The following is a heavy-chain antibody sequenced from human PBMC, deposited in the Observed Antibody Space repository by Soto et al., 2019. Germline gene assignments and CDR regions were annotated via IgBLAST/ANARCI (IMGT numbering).Heavy chain of an antibody. J-gene: IGHJ6*02. CDR1: GFTFTSSA. Sequence: SVKVSCQASGFTFTSSAVQWVRQARGQRLEWIGWIVVGSGNTNYAQKFQERVTITRDMSTSTAYMELSSLRSEDTAVYYCAAPYYYDSSGSLGPGMDVWGQGTTVTVSS. CDR2: IVVGSGNT. CDR3: AAPYYYDSSGSLGPGMDV. D-gene: IGHD3-22*01. V-gene: IGHV1-58*01.